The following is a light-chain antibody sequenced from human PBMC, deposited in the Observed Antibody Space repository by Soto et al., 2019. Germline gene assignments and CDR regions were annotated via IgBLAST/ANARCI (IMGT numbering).Light chain of an antibody. Sequence: DIQMTQSASSLSASVGDRVTITCRASQSISSNLNWHQQKPGEAPELLIYGASGLRGGVSTRFSGSGSGTDFTLTISGPQPEVSATNYCQQTFRTPPWTLGKGT. V-gene: IGKV1-39*01. CDR2: GAS. J-gene: IGKJ1*01. CDR1: QSISSN. CDR3: QQTFRTPPWT.